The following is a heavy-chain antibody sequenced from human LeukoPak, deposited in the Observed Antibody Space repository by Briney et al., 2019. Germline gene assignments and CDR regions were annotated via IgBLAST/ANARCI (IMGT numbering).Heavy chain of an antibody. D-gene: IGHD5-18*01. CDR3: ARRHSYGYESYFDY. Sequence: SETLSLTCAVSGGSISSGGYSWSWIRQPPGKGLEWIGYIYHSGSTYYNPSLKSRVTISVDRSKNQFSLKLSSVTAADTAVYYCARRHSYGYESYFDYWGQGTLVTVSS. CDR1: GGSISSGGYS. V-gene: IGHV4-30-2*01. CDR2: IYHSGST. J-gene: IGHJ4*02.